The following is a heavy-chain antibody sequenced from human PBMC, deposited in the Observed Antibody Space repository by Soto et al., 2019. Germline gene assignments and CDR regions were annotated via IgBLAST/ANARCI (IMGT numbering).Heavy chain of an antibody. CDR1: GFSFNFYG. CDR2: ISSSSSYI. CDR3: ARDWSTYYYDSSGSNYYYYYYGMDV. J-gene: IGHJ6*02. Sequence: SGGSLRLSCDASGFSFNFYGMHWVRQAPGKGLEWVSSISSSSSYIYYADSVKGRFTISRDNAKNSLYLQMNSLRAEDTAVYYCARDWSTYYYDSSGSNYYYYYYGMDVWGQGTTVTVSS. D-gene: IGHD3-22*01. V-gene: IGHV3-21*01.